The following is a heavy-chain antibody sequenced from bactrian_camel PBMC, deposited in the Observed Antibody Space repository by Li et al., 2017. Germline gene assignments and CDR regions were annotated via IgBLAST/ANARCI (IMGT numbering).Heavy chain of an antibody. J-gene: IGHJ4*01. CDR2: ILTGDAVT. D-gene: IGHD6*01. CDR3: AGASFAIVADGWCGRRRADNVAY. Sequence: HVQLVESGGGSVQSGGSLTLSCVASGYTSGMNCMGWVRQAPGKEREALGYILTGDAVTYPADSVKGRVTISQDEAKTTIFLQMNNLKPEDTGMYYCAGASFAIVADGWCGRRRADNVAYWGQGTQVTVS. V-gene: IGHV3S61*01. CDR1: GYTSGMNC.